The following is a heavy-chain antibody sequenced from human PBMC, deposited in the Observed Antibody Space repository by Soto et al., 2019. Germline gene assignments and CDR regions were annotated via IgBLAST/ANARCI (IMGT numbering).Heavy chain of an antibody. J-gene: IGHJ4*02. CDR3: AKQAGYSSDPFDY. Sequence: GGSLRLSCAASGFTFSIYSMAWVRQAPGKGLEWVSGISGGGGTTYYAGSVKGRFTISRDNSKNTLYLQMNSLRAEDTAVYYCAKQAGYSSDPFDYWGQGTLVTVSS. D-gene: IGHD6-19*01. V-gene: IGHV3-23*01. CDR2: ISGGGGTT. CDR1: GFTFSIYS.